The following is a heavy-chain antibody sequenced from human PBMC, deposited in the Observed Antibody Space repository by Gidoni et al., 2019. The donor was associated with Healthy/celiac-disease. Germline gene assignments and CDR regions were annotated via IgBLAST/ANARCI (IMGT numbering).Heavy chain of an antibody. CDR1: EYSFTSYW. D-gene: IGHD3-22*01. J-gene: IGHJ5*02. CDR2: IDPSDSYT. CDR3: ARLPYDSSGYYMFDP. Sequence: EVQLVQSGAEVKKPGESLRISCKGSEYSFTSYWISWVRQMPGKGLEWMGRIDPSDSYTNDSPSFQGHVTISADKSISTAYLQWSSLKASDTAMYYCARLPYDSSGYYMFDPWGQGTLVTVSS. V-gene: IGHV5-10-1*01.